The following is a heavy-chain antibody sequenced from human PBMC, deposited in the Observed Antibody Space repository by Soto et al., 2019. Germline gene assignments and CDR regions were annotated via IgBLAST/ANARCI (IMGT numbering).Heavy chain of an antibody. J-gene: IGHJ6*02. CDR3: AKDLRQGASGATVYGMDV. CDR2: ISADGSKR. D-gene: IGHD1-26*01. CDR1: GFTFSDYG. V-gene: IGHV3-30*18. Sequence: QVHLMESGGGEVQPGASLRLSCVASGFTFSDYGMHWVHQAPGKGLEWVALISADGSKRYFGDSVQGRLSIYRDNSKNTVYVQMNSLRGDDTAVYYCAKDLRQGASGATVYGMDVWGHGTTVSVSS.